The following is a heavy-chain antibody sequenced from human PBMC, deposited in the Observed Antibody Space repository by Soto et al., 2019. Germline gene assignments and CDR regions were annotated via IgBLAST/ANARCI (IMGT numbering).Heavy chain of an antibody. D-gene: IGHD2-2*01. CDR2: IHYSGSS. Sequence: QVQLQESGPGLVKPSETLSLTCTVSGGSISSYFWSWIRQPPGKGLEWIGYIHYSGSSNYNPSLKSRVTISLDTSKFQFSLNLSSVTAADTAVYYCAREGYCTSTSCYLDSWGQGTLVTVSS. J-gene: IGHJ4*02. CDR3: AREGYCTSTSCYLDS. CDR1: GGSISSYF. V-gene: IGHV4-59*01.